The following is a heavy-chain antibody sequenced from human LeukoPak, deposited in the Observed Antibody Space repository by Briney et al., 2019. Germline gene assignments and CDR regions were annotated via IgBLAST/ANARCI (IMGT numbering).Heavy chain of an antibody. CDR1: GFTFSSYA. CDR3: AKDSDPKLLWFGEPPSPLDY. V-gene: IGHV3-23*01. D-gene: IGHD3-10*01. J-gene: IGHJ4*02. Sequence: PGGSLRLSCAASGFTFSSYAMSWVRQAPGKGLEWVSAISGSGGSTYYADSVKGRFTISRDNSKNTPYLQMNSLRAEDTAVYYCAKDSDPKLLWFGEPPSPLDYWGQETLVTVSS. CDR2: ISGSGGST.